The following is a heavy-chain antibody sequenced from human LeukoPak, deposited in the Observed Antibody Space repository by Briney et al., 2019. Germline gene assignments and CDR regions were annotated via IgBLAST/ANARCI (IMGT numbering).Heavy chain of an antibody. D-gene: IGHD5-18*01. CDR3: ARVDAVMAYYFDL. V-gene: IGHV3-53*04. CDR2: IYSGGTT. J-gene: IGHJ4*02. Sequence: GGSLRPSCAPSGLTVSTNCMTSVRQAPGKGLEWVSTIYSGGTTYYADSVMGRFTISRHNSRNTLYLQINSLRAEDTAVYYCARVDAVMAYYFDLWGQGTLVTVSS. CDR1: GLTVSTNC.